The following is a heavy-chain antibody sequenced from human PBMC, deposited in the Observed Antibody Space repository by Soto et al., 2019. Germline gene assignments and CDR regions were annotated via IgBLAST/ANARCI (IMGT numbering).Heavy chain of an antibody. CDR1: GYTFTSYG. CDR3: ARGPFTIFGVVIMGYWYYGMDV. D-gene: IGHD3-3*01. J-gene: IGHJ6*02. Sequence: ASVKVSCKASGYTFTSYGISWVRQAPGQGLEWMGWISAYNGNTNDAQKLQGRVTMTTDTSTSTAYMELRSLRSDDTAVYYCARGPFTIFGVVIMGYWYYGMDVWGQGTTVTVSS. V-gene: IGHV1-18*01. CDR2: ISAYNGNT.